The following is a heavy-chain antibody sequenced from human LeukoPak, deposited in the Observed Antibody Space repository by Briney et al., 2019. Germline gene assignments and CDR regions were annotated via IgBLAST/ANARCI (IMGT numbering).Heavy chain of an antibody. CDR3: ARMNDYYFDY. CDR1: GFTFSSYA. Sequence: GRSLRLSCAASGFTFSSYAMSWVRQAPGKGLEWVSSISSSSSYIYYADSVKGRFTISRDNAKNSLYLQMNSLRAEDTAVYYCARMNDYYFDYWGQGTLVTVSS. CDR2: ISSSSSYI. J-gene: IGHJ4*02. V-gene: IGHV3-21*01. D-gene: IGHD3-16*01.